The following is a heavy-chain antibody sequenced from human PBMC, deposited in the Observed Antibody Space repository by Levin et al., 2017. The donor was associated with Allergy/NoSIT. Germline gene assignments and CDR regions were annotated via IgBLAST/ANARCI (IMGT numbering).Heavy chain of an antibody. CDR2: IHSSGST. Sequence: SETLSLTCSVSGGRITSNDHFWGWVRQPPGRGLEWIGSIHSSGSTYYTASLRSRATISIDTSNRQFSLRPRPVTAADTAMYYCTGSLETAMAPYYADYWGQGTLVSVSS. CDR1: GGRITSNDHF. J-gene: IGHJ4*02. D-gene: IGHD5-18*01. V-gene: IGHV4-39*07. CDR3: TGSLETAMAPYYADY.